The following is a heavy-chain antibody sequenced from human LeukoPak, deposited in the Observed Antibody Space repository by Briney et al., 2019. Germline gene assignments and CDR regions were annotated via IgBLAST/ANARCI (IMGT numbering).Heavy chain of an antibody. D-gene: IGHD3-22*01. V-gene: IGHV4-4*07. Sequence: ASETLSLTCTVSGGSISTYYWSWIRQPAGKGLEWIGRIYTSGSTSYNPSLKSRVTMSVDTSKNQFSLKLSSVTAADTAVYYCARDSYYDSSGYFGYWGQGTLVTVSS. J-gene: IGHJ4*02. CDR1: GGSISTYY. CDR3: ARDSYYDSSGYFGY. CDR2: IYTSGST.